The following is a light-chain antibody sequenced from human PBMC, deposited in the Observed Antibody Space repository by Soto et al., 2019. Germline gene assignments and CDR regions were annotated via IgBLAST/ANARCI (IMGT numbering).Light chain of an antibody. V-gene: IGKV3-15*01. CDR2: GAS. J-gene: IGKJ2*01. CDR1: QSISSN. CDR3: HQYNNWPLYT. Sequence: EIVMTQFPATLSVSPGERATLSCRASQSISSNLAWYQHKPGQAPRLLIYGASTRATGIPARFSGSGSGTEFTLTIGRLQSEDFVVYYCHQYNNWPLYTFGQGTKLEIK.